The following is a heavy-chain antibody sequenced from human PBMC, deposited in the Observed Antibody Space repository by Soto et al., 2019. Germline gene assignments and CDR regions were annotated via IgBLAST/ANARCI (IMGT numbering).Heavy chain of an antibody. V-gene: IGHV3-30*04. CDR1: GFTFRSYA. D-gene: IGHD6-19*01. CDR2: ISYDGSNK. J-gene: IGHJ6*02. Sequence: GGSLRLSCAASGFTFRSYAMHWVRQAPGKGLEWVAVISYDGSNKYYEDSVKGRFTISRDNSKNTLYLQMNSLRAEDTAVYYCARDSRSGWGDNYYGMDVWGQGTTVTVSS. CDR3: ARDSRSGWGDNYYGMDV.